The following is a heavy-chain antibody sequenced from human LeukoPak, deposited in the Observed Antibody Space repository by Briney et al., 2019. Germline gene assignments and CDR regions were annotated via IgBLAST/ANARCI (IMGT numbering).Heavy chain of an antibody. J-gene: IGHJ4*02. CDR2: IGTHNGNT. CDR3: ARDGSGGGGYFDY. D-gene: IGHD6-19*01. V-gene: IGHV1-18*01. CDR1: GYAFTSYG. Sequence: ASVKVSCKTSGYAFTSYGVSWVRQAPGQGLKWMGWIGTHNGNTNYAQKFQGRVIMTTDTSTSTAYMELMSLRSDDTAVFYCARDGSGGGGYFDYWGQGTLVIVSS.